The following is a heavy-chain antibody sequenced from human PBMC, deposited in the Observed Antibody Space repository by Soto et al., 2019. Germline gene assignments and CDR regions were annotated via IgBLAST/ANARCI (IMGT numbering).Heavy chain of an antibody. J-gene: IGHJ6*02. CDR3: ARDSAYCGGDCSIRYYYGMDV. CDR2: IYYSGST. CDR1: GGSVSSGSYY. V-gene: IGHV4-61*01. Sequence: PSETLSLTCTFSGGSVSSGSYYWSWIRQPPGKGLEWIGYIYYSGSTNYNPSLKSRVTISVDTSKNQFSLKLSSVTAADTAVYYCARDSAYCGGDCSIRYYYGMDVWGQGTTVTVSS. D-gene: IGHD2-21*02.